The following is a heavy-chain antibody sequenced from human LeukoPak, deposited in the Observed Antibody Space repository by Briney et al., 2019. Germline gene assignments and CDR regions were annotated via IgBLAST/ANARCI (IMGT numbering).Heavy chain of an antibody. D-gene: IGHD3-9*01. V-gene: IGHV4-34*01. CDR2: INHSGST. CDR1: GVSFSGYY. J-gene: IGHJ5*02. CDR3: ARRRYYDILTGYRTTPYWFDP. Sequence: SETLSLTCAVYGVSFSGYYWSWIRQPPGKGLEWIGEINHSGSTNYNPSVKSRVTISVDTSKNQFSLKLSSVTAADTAAYYCARRRYYDILTGYRTTPYWFDPWGQGTLVTVSS.